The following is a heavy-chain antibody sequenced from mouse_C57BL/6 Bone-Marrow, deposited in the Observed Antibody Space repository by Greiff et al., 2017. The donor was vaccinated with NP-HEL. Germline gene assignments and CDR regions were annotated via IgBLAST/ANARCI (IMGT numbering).Heavy chain of an antibody. CDR3: ARRITGDY. Sequence: EVKLVESGGDLVKPGGSLKLSCAASGFTFSSYGMSWVRQTPNKRLEWVATISSGCDYTYYPATVTGRFTISRDNAKNTLYLQMSSLKSEDTAMYYCARRITGDYWGQGTTRTVSS. D-gene: IGHD1-1*01. CDR2: ISSGCDYT. J-gene: IGHJ2*01. V-gene: IGHV5-6*02. CDR1: GFTFSSYG.